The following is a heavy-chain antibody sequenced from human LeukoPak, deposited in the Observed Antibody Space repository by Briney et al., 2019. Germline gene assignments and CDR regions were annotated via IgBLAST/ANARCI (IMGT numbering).Heavy chain of an antibody. J-gene: IGHJ4*02. CDR3: ARDANSGYDYSSYGHGDY. CDR1: GYTFTSYG. D-gene: IGHD4-11*01. Sequence: GASVKVSCKASGYTFTSYGISWVRQAPGQGLEWMGWTSAYNGNTNYAQKLQGRVTMTTDTSTSTAYMELRSLRSDDTAVYYCARDANSGYDYSSYGHGDYWGQGTLVTVSS. CDR2: TSAYNGNT. V-gene: IGHV1-18*01.